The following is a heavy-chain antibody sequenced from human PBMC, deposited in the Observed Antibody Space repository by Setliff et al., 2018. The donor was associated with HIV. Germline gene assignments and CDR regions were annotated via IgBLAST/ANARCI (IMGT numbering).Heavy chain of an antibody. CDR3: ARDPPGSGFHLDY. CDR2: IWADEITK. CDR1: GFTFSPYA. Sequence: LRLSCATSGFTFSPYAIHWVRQAPGMGLEWVAMIWADEITKFYADSVKGRFTISRDNSKNKMYLQMNTLRVEDTAVYYCARDPPGSGFHLDYWGQGTPVTVSS. D-gene: IGHD5-12*01. V-gene: IGHV3-33*01. J-gene: IGHJ4*02.